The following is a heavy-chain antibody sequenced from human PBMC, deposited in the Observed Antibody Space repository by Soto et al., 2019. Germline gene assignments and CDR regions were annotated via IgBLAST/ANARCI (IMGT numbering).Heavy chain of an antibody. CDR2: INAGNGNT. V-gene: IGHV1-3*01. J-gene: IGHJ3*02. CDR1: GYTFTNYA. D-gene: IGHD3-10*01. CDR3: ARVLLWFGEQKRGAFDI. Sequence: ASVKVSCKASGYTFTNYAMHWVRQAPGQRLEWMGWINAGNGNTKYSQKFQGRVTITRDTSASIAYMELSSLRSEDTAVYYCARVLLWFGEQKRGAFDIWGQGTMVTVSS.